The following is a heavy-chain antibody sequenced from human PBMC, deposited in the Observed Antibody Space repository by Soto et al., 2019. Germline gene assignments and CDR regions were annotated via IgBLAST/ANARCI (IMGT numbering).Heavy chain of an antibody. V-gene: IGHV1-69*01. CDR3: ARSQGSSTSLEIYYYYYYGMDV. CDR2: IITISGTA. Sequence: QVQLVQSGAEVKKPGSSVKVSCKASGGTFSSYAISWVRQAPGQGLEWMGGIITISGTANYAQKFQGRVTITADESTSTASMELSSLRSEDTAVYYCARSQGSSTSLEIYYYYYYGMDVWGQGTTVTVSS. CDR1: GGTFSSYA. J-gene: IGHJ6*02. D-gene: IGHD2-2*01.